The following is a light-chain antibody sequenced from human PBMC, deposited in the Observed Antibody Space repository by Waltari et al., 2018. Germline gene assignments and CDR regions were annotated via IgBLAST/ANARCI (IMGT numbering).Light chain of an antibody. J-gene: IGLJ3*02. Sequence: QSVLTQPPSASGTPGQGVTIACSGSSSNIGSNYVYWYQQLPGTAPNLRIYRNDQRAPLVRARFSGPKSGTSASLDICGLRSEDEADYHCATWDDNLSQWVFGGGTKMTVL. V-gene: IGLV1-47*01. CDR1: SSNIGSNY. CDR3: ATWDDNLSQWV. CDR2: RND.